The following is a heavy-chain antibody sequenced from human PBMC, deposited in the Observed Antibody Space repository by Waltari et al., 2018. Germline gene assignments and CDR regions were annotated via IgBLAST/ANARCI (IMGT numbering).Heavy chain of an antibody. CDR3: ATRSGCGGDCYVFDF. CDR2: INQDGSEK. CDR1: GFTFSTYW. J-gene: IGHJ4*02. D-gene: IGHD2-21*01. Sequence: SLRLSCAASGFTFSTYWMNWVRQAPGKGLEWVANINQDGSEKQYVDSVKGRFTISRDNAKHSLFLQMNSLRAEDTAVYYCATRSGCGGDCYVFDFWGQGTLVTVSS. V-gene: IGHV3-7*01.